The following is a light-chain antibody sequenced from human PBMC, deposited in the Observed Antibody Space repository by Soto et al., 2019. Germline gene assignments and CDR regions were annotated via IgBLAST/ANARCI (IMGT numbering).Light chain of an antibody. Sequence: EIVLTQSPATLSLFPGERATLSCRASQSVSSYLAWYQQKPGQAPRRLIYDASNSATGIPARFSGSGSGTAFTLTISSLEPEDFAVYYCQQRSNWLITFGPGTKVDIK. CDR2: DAS. CDR3: QQRSNWLIT. V-gene: IGKV3-11*01. CDR1: QSVSSY. J-gene: IGKJ3*01.